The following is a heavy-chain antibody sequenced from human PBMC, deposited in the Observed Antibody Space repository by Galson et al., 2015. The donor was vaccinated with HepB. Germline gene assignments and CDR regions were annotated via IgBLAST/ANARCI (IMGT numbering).Heavy chain of an antibody. CDR2: IDWDDDK. V-gene: IGHV2-70*04. J-gene: IGHJ4*02. Sequence: PALVKPTQTLTPTCTFSGFSLSTSGMRVSWIRQPPGKALEWLARIDWDDDKFYSTSLKTRLTISKDTSKNQVVLTMTNMDPVDTATYYCARTRGYSYGYGEFDYWGQGTLVTVSS. CDR1: GFSLSTSGMR. D-gene: IGHD5-18*01. CDR3: ARTRGYSYGYGEFDY.